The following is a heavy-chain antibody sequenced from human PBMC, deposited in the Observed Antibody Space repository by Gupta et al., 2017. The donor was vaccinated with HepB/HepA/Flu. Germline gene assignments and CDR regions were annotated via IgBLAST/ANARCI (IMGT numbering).Heavy chain of an antibody. D-gene: IGHD6-13*01. Sequence: EVQLVESGGGLVQPGGSLRIFCAASVFTFSRYWMSWVRQAPGKGLEWVANIKQDGSEKYYVDSVKGRFTISRDNAKNSLYLQMNSLRAEDTAVYYCARGIAAAGTSGGYFDYWGQGTLVTVSS. V-gene: IGHV3-7*01. CDR1: VFTFSRYW. CDR2: IKQDGSEK. J-gene: IGHJ4*02. CDR3: ARGIAAAGTSGGYFDY.